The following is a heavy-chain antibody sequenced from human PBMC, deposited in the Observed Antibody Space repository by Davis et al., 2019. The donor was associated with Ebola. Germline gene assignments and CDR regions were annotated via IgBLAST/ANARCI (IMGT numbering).Heavy chain of an antibody. CDR3: ARGSNTGFLEWYNWFDP. CDR1: GYTFTSYD. D-gene: IGHD3-3*01. V-gene: IGHV1-8*01. J-gene: IGHJ5*02. CDR2: MNPNSGNT. Sequence: AASVKVSCKASGYTFTSYDINWVRQATGQGLEWMGWMNPNSGNTDYAQKFQGRVTMTRNTSISTAYMELSSLRSEDTAVYYCARGSNTGFLEWYNWFDPWGQGTLVTVSS.